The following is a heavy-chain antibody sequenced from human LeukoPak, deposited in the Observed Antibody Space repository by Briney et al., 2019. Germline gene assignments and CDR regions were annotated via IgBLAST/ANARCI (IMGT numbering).Heavy chain of an antibody. CDR3: ARKMKTADRVGTFDI. J-gene: IGHJ3*02. Sequence: PGGSLRLSCAASGFTFSSYEMNWVRQAPGKGLEWVSYISSSGSTIYSADSVKGRFSISRDNAKNSLYLQMNSLTAEDTAVYYCARKMKTADRVGTFDIWGQGTVVTVSS. CDR2: ISSSGSTI. D-gene: IGHD1-1*01. CDR1: GFTFSSYE. V-gene: IGHV3-48*03.